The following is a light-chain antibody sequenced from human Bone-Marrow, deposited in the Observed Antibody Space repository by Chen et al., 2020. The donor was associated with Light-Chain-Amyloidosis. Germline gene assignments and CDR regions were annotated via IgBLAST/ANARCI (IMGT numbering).Light chain of an antibody. CDR1: SSDICGYNY. CDR3: SSYTTTSDRLI. V-gene: IGLV2-14*03. Sequence: QSALTQPASVSGSPGQSITISCTGTSSDICGYNYVFWYQQHPCRAPKLMLYDVTNRPSGVSTRFSSSESGNAAAMTSSGLQAEDEADYSCSSYTTTSDRLIFGGGTKLTVL. CDR2: DVT. J-gene: IGLJ2*01.